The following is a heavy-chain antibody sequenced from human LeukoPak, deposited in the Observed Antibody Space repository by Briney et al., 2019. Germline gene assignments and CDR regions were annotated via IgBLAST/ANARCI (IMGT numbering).Heavy chain of an antibody. D-gene: IGHD1-26*01. CDR2: ISSSSSYI. Sequence: GSLRLSCAASGFTFSSYSMNWVRQAPGKGLEWVSSISSSSSYIYYADSVKGRFTISRDNAKNSLYLQMNSLRAEDTAVYYCAKDQGPLTPLGAFDYWGQGTLVTVSS. V-gene: IGHV3-21*01. J-gene: IGHJ4*02. CDR1: GFTFSSYS. CDR3: AKDQGPLTPLGAFDY.